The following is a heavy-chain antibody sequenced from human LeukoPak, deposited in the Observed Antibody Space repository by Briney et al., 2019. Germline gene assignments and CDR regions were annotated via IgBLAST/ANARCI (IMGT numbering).Heavy chain of an antibody. CDR3: ARDFDRDSSGYYPN. J-gene: IGHJ4*02. Sequence: AASVNVSCKASRGTFSIYAISWVRQAPGQGLEWMGGIIPIFGTANYAQKFQGRVTITADESTSTAYMELSSLRSEDTAVYYCARDFDRDSSGYYPNWGQGTLVTVSS. V-gene: IGHV1-69*13. CDR2: IIPIFGTA. D-gene: IGHD3-22*01. CDR1: RGTFSIYA.